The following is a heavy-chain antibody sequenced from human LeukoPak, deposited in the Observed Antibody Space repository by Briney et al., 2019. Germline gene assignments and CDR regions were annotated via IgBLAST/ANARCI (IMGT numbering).Heavy chain of an antibody. CDR2: ISSSSSPI. CDR1: GFTFSSYS. D-gene: IGHD3-3*01. CDR3: ARVETYYDFWSGYYYYYMDV. Sequence: GGSLRLSCAASGFTFSSYSMNWVRQAPGKGLEWVSYISSSSSPIYYADSVKGRFTISRDNAKNSLYLHMNSLRAEDTAVYYCARVETYYDFWSGYYYYYMDVWGKGTTVTVSS. V-gene: IGHV3-48*01. J-gene: IGHJ6*03.